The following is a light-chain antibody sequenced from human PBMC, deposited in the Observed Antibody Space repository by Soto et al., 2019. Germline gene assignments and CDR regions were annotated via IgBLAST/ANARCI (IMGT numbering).Light chain of an antibody. CDR2: DVS. J-gene: IGLJ1*01. V-gene: IGLV2-14*03. CDR3: SSYTSSTTFV. Sequence: QSVLTQPASVSGSPGQSITISCTGTSTDVGGYNYVSWYQQHPGKAPKLMISDVSDRPSGVSNRFSGSKSGNTASLTISGLQAEDEADYYCSSYTSSTTFVFGTGTKSPS. CDR1: STDVGGYNY.